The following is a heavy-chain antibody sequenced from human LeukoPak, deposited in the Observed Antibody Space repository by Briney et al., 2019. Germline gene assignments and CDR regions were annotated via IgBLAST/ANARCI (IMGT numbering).Heavy chain of an antibody. Sequence: GGSLRLSCAASGFTFNTYWMHWVRQAPGKGLVWVSRINSEGGTTNYADSVKGRFTISRDNAKNTLYLQMNSLRAEDTAVYYCARDRQIIVVVPAAMDVWGQGTTVTVSS. V-gene: IGHV3-74*01. CDR1: GFTFNTYW. D-gene: IGHD2-2*01. CDR3: ARDRQIIVVVPAAMDV. CDR2: INSEGGTT. J-gene: IGHJ6*02.